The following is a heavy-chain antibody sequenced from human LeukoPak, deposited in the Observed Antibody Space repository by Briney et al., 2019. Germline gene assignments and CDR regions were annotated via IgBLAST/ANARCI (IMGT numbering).Heavy chain of an antibody. CDR1: GGSFSGYY. V-gene: IGHV4-34*01. CDR3: ARVGYPTQRRVLSTVTIPTAGAFDI. D-gene: IGHD4-17*01. J-gene: IGHJ3*02. CDR2: INHSGST. Sequence: SETLSLTCAVYGGSFSGYYWSWIRQSPRKGLEWIGEINHSGSTHYNPSLKSRVSISVDTSKNQFSLRLTSVTAADTAVYHCARVGYPTQRRVLSTVTIPTAGAFDIWGQGTLVTVSS.